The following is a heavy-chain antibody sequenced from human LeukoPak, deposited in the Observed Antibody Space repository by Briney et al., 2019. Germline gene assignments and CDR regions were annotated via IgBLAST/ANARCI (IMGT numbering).Heavy chain of an antibody. CDR1: GFIFDDYA. J-gene: IGHJ3*02. CDR3: AKDSSYYDSSGTGNAFDI. Sequence: GGSLRLSCAASGFIFDDYAMHWVRQAPGKGLEWVSGISWNSGSIGYADSVKGRFTISRDNAKNSLYLQMNSLRAEDTALYYCAKDSSYYDSSGTGNAFDIWGQGTMVTVSS. CDR2: ISWNSGSI. V-gene: IGHV3-9*01. D-gene: IGHD3-22*01.